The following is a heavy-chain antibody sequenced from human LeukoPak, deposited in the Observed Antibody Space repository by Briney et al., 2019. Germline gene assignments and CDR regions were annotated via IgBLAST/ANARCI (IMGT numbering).Heavy chain of an antibody. CDR3: AREDQPRGTFDY. CDR2: IKQDGSEE. CDR1: GXTFSNYW. J-gene: IGHJ4*02. V-gene: IGHV3-7*05. D-gene: IGHD2-15*01. Sequence: GGSLRLSCAASGXTFSNYWMSWVRQAPGKGQEWVANIKQDGSEEYYVDSVKGRFTISRDNAKNSLYLQMNSLRAEDTALYYCAREDQPRGTFDYWGQGILVTVSS.